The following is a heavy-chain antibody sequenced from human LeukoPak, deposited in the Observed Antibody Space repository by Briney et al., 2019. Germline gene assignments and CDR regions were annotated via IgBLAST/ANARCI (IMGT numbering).Heavy chain of an antibody. Sequence: ASVKVSCKASGYTFTSYGISWVRQAPGQGPEWMGWISAYSTYNGNTNYAQKFQGRVTMTIDTSTSTAYMELRSLRSDDTAVYYCTRDLGQWLLQGIFFDYWGQGTLVTVSS. CDR3: TRDLGQWLLQGIFFDY. D-gene: IGHD5-12*01. J-gene: IGHJ4*02. CDR1: GYTFTSYG. V-gene: IGHV1-18*01. CDR2: ISAYSTYNGNT.